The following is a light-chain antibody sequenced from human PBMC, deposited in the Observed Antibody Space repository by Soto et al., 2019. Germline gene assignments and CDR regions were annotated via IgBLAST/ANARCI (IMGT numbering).Light chain of an antibody. CDR2: GAS. Sequence: EIVLTQSPGTLSLSPGERATLSCRASQSVSSSYLAWYQQKPGQAPRLLIYGASSRATGIPDRFSGSRSGTEFTLTISSLQPEDFASYYCLQDYGDSWTFGQGTKVDIK. V-gene: IGKV3-20*01. J-gene: IGKJ1*01. CDR3: LQDYGDSWT. CDR1: QSVSSSY.